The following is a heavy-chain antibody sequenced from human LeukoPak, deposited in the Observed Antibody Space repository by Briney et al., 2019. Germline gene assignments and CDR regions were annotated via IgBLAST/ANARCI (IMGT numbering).Heavy chain of an antibody. J-gene: IGHJ4*02. D-gene: IGHD3-16*01. CDR1: GFXFSSYG. Sequence: GGSLRLSCAASGFXFSSYGIHWVRQAPGKGLEWVAVISYDGSNKYYADSVKGRFTISRDNSKNTLYLQMNSLRAEDTAVYYCAKDGGAYWGQGTLVTVSS. CDR2: ISYDGSNK. V-gene: IGHV3-30*18. CDR3: AKDGGAY.